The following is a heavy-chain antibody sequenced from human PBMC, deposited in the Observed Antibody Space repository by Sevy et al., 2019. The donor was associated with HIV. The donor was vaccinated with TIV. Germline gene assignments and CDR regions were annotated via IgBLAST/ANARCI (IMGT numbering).Heavy chain of an antibody. Sequence: GGSLRLSCAASGFTFSTYWMTWVRQAPGKGLEWVANIRQDGSENYYLDSVKSRFTISRDNAENSLFMHMNTLRVEDTAVYYCARDAAPYSSSWGWDYYFYGMDVWGQGTTVTVSS. CDR3: ARDAAPYSSSWGWDYYFYGMDV. CDR1: GFTFSTYW. D-gene: IGHD6-13*01. J-gene: IGHJ6*02. V-gene: IGHV3-7*01. CDR2: IRQDGSEN.